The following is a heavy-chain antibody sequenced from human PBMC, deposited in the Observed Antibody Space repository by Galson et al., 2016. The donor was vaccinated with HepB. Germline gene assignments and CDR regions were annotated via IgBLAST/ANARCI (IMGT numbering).Heavy chain of an antibody. D-gene: IGHD2-2*01. CDR2: ISPIFGTP. Sequence: SVKVSCKASGGTFSSYTIYWVRQAPGQGLEWMGRISPIFGTPNYAQKLQGRVTITADKSTSTSYMELRSLRSEDTAVYYCAREVTAFQLPAINGQFYNGMDVWGQGTTVTVSS. J-gene: IGHJ6*02. CDR1: GGTFSSYT. V-gene: IGHV1-69*06. CDR3: AREVTAFQLPAINGQFYNGMDV.